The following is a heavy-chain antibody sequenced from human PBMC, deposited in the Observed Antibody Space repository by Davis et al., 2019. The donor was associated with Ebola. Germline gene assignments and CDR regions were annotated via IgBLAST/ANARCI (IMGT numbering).Heavy chain of an antibody. D-gene: IGHD3-9*01. Sequence: MPGGSLRLSCTVSGGSISSYYWSWIRQSPGKGLEWIGEISHTGDTNYNPSLKSRVIISVDTSKNQFSLKLNSVNAADTAMYYCARGQHDLLTGARYAMDGWGRGTTVIVSS. CDR3: ARGQHDLLTGARYAMDG. V-gene: IGHV4-34*01. CDR1: GGSISSYY. CDR2: ISHTGDT. J-gene: IGHJ6*02.